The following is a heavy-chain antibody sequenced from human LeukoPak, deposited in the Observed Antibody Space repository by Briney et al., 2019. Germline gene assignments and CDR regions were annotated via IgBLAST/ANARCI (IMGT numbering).Heavy chain of an antibody. V-gene: IGHV3-23*01. J-gene: IGHJ4*02. CDR3: AKVPRGTTYYFDY. D-gene: IGHD2/OR15-2a*01. Sequence: GGSLRLSCAASGFTFSSYDMSWVRQAPGKGLEWVSRISGRGVSTAYADSVKGRFTISRDSSKNTLFLQMNSLRAEDTAVYYCAKVPRGTTYYFDYLGQGTLVTVSS. CDR2: ISGRGVST. CDR1: GFTFSSYD.